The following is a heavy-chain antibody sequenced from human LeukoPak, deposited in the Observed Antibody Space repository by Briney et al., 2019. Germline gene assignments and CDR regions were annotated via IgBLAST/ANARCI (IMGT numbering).Heavy chain of an antibody. CDR1: GGSISSYY. D-gene: IGHD4-11*01. CDR2: MYYSGIT. J-gene: IGHJ5*02. V-gene: IGHV4-59*08. CDR3: ARSNGYSNYASDWFDP. Sequence: SETLSLTCTVSGGSISSYYWSWIRQPPGKGLEWIGYMYYSGITNYNPSLKSRVTISVDTSKNQFSLKLSSVTAADTAVYYCARSNGYSNYASDWFDPWGQGTLVTVSS.